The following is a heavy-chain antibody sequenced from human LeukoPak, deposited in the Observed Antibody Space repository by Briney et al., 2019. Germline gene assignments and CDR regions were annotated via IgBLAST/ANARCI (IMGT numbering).Heavy chain of an antibody. J-gene: IGHJ4*02. CDR2: ISGSGGST. D-gene: IGHD2-2*01. V-gene: IGHV3-23*01. CDR1: GFTFSSYA. CDR3: AKFGWVVPAVPRVGYYFDY. Sequence: PGGSLRLSCAASGFTFSSYAMSWVRQAPGKGLEWVSAISGSGGSTYYADSVKGRFTISRDNSKNTLCLQMNSLRAEDTAVYYCAKFGWVVPAVPRVGYYFDYWGQGTLVTVSS.